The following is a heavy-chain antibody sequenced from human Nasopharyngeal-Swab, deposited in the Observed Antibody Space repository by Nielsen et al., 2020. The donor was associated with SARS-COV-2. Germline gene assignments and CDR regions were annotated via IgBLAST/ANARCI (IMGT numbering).Heavy chain of an antibody. J-gene: IGHJ6*02. Sequence: WIRQPPGKGLEWIGYIYCSGSTYYNPSLKSRVTISVDTSKNQFSLKLSSVTAADTAVYYCARQPTLITGDEFLVYYYYGMDVWGQGTTVTVSS. CDR3: ARQPTLITGDEFLVYYYYGMDV. D-gene: IGHD7-27*01. CDR2: IYCSGST. V-gene: IGHV4-31*02.